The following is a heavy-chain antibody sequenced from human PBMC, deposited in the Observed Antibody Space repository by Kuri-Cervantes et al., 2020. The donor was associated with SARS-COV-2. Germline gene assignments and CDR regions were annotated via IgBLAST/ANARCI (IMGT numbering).Heavy chain of an antibody. V-gene: IGHV1-2*04. CDR1: GYTFTDYY. J-gene: IGHJ6*02. CDR3: ARGMVRGIIQYYYYAMDV. CDR2: INPNSGGT. D-gene: IGHD3-10*01. Sequence: ASVKVSCKASGYTFTDYYMHWVRQAPGQGLEWMGWINPNSGGTNYAQKFQGWVAMTRDTSLSTAYMELSRLRSDDTAVYYCARGMVRGIIQYYYYAMDVWGQGTTVTVSS.